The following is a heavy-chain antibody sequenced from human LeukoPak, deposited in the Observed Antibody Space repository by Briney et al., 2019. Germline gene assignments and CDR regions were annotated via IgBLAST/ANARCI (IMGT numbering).Heavy chain of an antibody. V-gene: IGHV3-74*01. CDR3: ARRASTPGSYYDFWSGHQDAFDI. Sequence: GGSLRLSCAASGFTFSSYWMHWVRQAPGKGLVWVSRINTDGGSTIYADSVKGRFTISRDNAKNTPYLQMNSLRAEDTAVYYCARRASTPGSYYDFWSGHQDAFDIWGQGTMVTVSS. J-gene: IGHJ3*02. CDR2: INTDGGST. D-gene: IGHD3-3*01. CDR1: GFTFSSYW.